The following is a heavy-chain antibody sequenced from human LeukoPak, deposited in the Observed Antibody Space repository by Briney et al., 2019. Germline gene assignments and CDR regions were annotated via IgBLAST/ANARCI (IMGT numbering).Heavy chain of an antibody. J-gene: IGHJ6*03. CDR1: GGSISSFY. CDR2: IYTSGST. CDR3: ARDYSDRNQYYWYYYIDV. D-gene: IGHD3-16*02. Sequence: SETLSLTCTVSGGSISSFYCSWIRQPAGKGLEWIGRIYTSGSTKYKPSLKSRVTISVDTSKNQFSLKLSSVTAADTAVYYCARDYSDRNQYYWYYYIDVWGKGTPVTVSS. V-gene: IGHV4-4*07.